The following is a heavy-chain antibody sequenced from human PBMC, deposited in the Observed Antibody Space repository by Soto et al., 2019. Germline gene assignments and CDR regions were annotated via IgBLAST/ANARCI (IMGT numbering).Heavy chain of an antibody. CDR3: TRDILWFGEPYYYYMDV. Sequence: GGSLRLSCTASGFTFGDYAMSWFRQAPGKGRKWVGFIRSKAYGGTTEYAASVKGRFTISRDDSKSIAYLQMNSLKTEDTAVYYCTRDILWFGEPYYYYMDVWGKGTTVTVSS. CDR2: IRSKAYGGTT. CDR1: GFTFGDYA. J-gene: IGHJ6*03. D-gene: IGHD3-10*01. V-gene: IGHV3-49*03.